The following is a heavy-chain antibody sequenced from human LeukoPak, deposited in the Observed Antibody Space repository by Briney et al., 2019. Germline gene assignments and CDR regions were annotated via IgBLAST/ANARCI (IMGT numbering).Heavy chain of an antibody. CDR1: GGSISSGGYY. CDR2: IYYSGST. V-gene: IGHV4-31*03. D-gene: IGHD3-22*01. Sequence: KPSETLSLTCTVSGGSISSGGYYWSWIRQHPGKGLEWIGYIYYSGSTYYNPSLKSRVTISVDTSKNQFSLKLSSVTAADTAVYYCARDTPYDSRGYYYVSTWGQGTLVTVFS. CDR3: ARDTPYDSRGYYYVST. J-gene: IGHJ5*02.